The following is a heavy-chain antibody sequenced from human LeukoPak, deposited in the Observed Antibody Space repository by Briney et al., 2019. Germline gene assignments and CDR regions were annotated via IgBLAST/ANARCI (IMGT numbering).Heavy chain of an antibody. D-gene: IGHD3-22*01. CDR2: INHSGST. J-gene: IGHJ3*02. CDR1: GGSFSGYY. Sequence: PSETLSLTCAVYGGSFSGYYWSWIRQPPGKGLEWIGEINHSGSTNYNPSLKSRVTIAADKSTNQFSLKLRSVTAEDTAVYYCARLDSSGYPGEDAFDIWGQGTMVTVSS. V-gene: IGHV4-34*01. CDR3: ARLDSSGYPGEDAFDI.